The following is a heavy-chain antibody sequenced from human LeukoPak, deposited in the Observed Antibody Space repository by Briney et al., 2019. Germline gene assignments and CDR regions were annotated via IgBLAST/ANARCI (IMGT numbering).Heavy chain of an antibody. D-gene: IGHD2-15*01. V-gene: IGHV4-59*08. Sequence: SETLSLTCTVSGGSISSYFWSWIRQPPGKGLEWIGYIYYSGSTNYNPSLKSRVTISVDTSKNQFSLKVTSVTAADTAVYYCVRHGGGYCSGGSCYVDYWGQGTLVTVSS. CDR2: IYYSGST. CDR1: GGSISSYF. J-gene: IGHJ4*02. CDR3: VRHGGGYCSGGSCYVDY.